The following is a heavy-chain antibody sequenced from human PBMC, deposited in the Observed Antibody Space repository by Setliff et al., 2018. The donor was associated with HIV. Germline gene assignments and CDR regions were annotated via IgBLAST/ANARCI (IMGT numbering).Heavy chain of an antibody. CDR3: ARILVGVDDAFDI. J-gene: IGHJ3*02. CDR1: GYTFSSYV. CDR2: INPGNGNT. D-gene: IGHD1-26*01. Sequence: GASVKVSCKVSGYTFSSYVMHWVRQAPGQRLEWMGWINPGNGNTKYSQEFQGRVSIARDTSASTAYMELSSLRSEDTAVYYCARILVGVDDAFDIWGQGTMVTVSS. V-gene: IGHV1-3*01.